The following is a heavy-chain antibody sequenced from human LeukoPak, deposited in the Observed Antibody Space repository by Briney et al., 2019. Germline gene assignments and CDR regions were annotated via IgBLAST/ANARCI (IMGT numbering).Heavy chain of an antibody. Sequence: GGSLRLSCAASGFTFSSYAMSWVRQAPGKGLEWASAISGSGGSTYYADSVKGRFTISRDNSKNTLYLQMNSLRAEDTAVYYCAKTLPAASLYYCYGMDVWGQGTTVTVSS. J-gene: IGHJ6*02. CDR3: AKTLPAASLYYCYGMDV. CDR2: ISGSGGST. D-gene: IGHD2-2*01. V-gene: IGHV3-23*01. CDR1: GFTFSSYA.